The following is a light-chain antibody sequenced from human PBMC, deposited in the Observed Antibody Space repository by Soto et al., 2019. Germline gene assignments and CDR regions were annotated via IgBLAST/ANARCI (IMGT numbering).Light chain of an antibody. CDR2: DVS. J-gene: IGLJ2*01. V-gene: IGLV2-14*01. Sequence: QSALTQPASVSGSPGQSINISCTGTRSDVGGYHYVSWYQQHQGKAPKLMIYDVSNRPSWGSNRFSGSKSGNTASLTISGLQAEDEADYYCSSYTSSSTPVVLGGGTKLTVL. CDR3: SSYTSSSTPVV. CDR1: RSDVGGYHY.